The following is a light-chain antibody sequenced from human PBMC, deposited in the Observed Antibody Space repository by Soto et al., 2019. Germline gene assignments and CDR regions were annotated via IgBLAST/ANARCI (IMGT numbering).Light chain of an antibody. J-gene: IGKJ1*01. CDR3: QQYNTYSPT. Sequence: DIQMTQSPSTLSASLGDRVTITCRASQSISSWLVWYQQKPGKAPKFLIYDASSLESGVPSRFSGSGSGTEFTLTISSLQPDDFATYCCQQYNTYSPTFGQGTKVEIK. V-gene: IGKV1-5*01. CDR1: QSISSW. CDR2: DAS.